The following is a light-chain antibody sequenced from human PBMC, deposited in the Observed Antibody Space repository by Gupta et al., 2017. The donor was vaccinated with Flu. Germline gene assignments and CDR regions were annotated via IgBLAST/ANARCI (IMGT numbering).Light chain of an antibody. Sequence: IVLTQSPSASASLGASVKLTCTLSSGHSSYAIAWHQQQPEKGPRYLMKLSSDGSHSKGDGIPDRFSGYSSGAERYLTISSLQSEDEADYYCQTWGTGIRVFGGGTKLTVL. J-gene: IGLJ3*02. CDR2: LSSDGSH. V-gene: IGLV4-69*01. CDR3: QTWGTGIRV. CDR1: SGHSSYA.